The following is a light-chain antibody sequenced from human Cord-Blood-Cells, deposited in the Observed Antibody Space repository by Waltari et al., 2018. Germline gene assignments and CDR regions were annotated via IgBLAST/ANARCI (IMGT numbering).Light chain of an antibody. V-gene: IGLV2-23*01. Sequence: QSALTQPASVSGSPGPSITSSCTGNSSDVGSYNLVSWYQQHPGKAPKLMIYEGSKRPSGVSNRFSGSKSGNTASLTISGLQAEDEADYYCCSYAGSSTWVFGGGTKLTVL. J-gene: IGLJ3*02. CDR1: SSDVGSYNL. CDR3: CSYAGSSTWV. CDR2: EGS.